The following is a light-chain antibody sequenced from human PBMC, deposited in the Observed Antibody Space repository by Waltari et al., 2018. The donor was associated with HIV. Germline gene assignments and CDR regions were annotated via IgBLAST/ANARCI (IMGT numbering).Light chain of an antibody. CDR2: DTS. Sequence: QGVVTQEPSLTVSPEGTVTLTCASSSGPVTSDHYPSWVQQKPGQVPTTLIFDTSDRHSSTPARCSGSLLGGKAALTLSGAQPDDEADYYCLLSFRGPRLFGGGTRLTVL. CDR3: LLSFRGPRL. CDR1: SGPVTSDHY. J-gene: IGLJ2*01. V-gene: IGLV7-46*01.